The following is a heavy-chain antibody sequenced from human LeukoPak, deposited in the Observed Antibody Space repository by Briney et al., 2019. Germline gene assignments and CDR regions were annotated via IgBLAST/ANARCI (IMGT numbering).Heavy chain of an antibody. CDR1: GFTFSSYA. J-gene: IGHJ4*02. CDR3: ARQPDY. CDR2: ISGGGGTT. Sequence: GGSLRLSCAASGFTFSSYAMTWVRQAPGKGLEWVSAISGGGGTTYYAASVRGRFTISRDNAKNTLYLQMDSLRAEDTAVYYCARQPDYWGQGTLVTVSS. D-gene: IGHD1-1*01. V-gene: IGHV3-23*01.